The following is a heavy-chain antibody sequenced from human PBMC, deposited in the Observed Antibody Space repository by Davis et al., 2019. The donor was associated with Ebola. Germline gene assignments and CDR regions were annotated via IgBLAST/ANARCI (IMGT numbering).Heavy chain of an antibody. D-gene: IGHD3-16*02. Sequence: SETLSLTCAVYSGSFSGYYWSWIRQSPGKGLEWIGEISHTGDTNYNPSLKSRVIISVDTSKNQFSLKLNSVNAADTAMYYCARVLAFGGVIVISSRFDYWGQGTLVTVSS. J-gene: IGHJ4*02. V-gene: IGHV4-34*01. CDR2: ISHTGDT. CDR3: ARVLAFGGVIVISSRFDY. CDR1: SGSFSGYY.